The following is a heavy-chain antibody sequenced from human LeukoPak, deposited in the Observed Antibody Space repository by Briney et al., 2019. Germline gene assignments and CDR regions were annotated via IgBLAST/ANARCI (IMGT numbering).Heavy chain of an antibody. CDR1: GFTFSGCE. CDR2: ISRSGNTI. V-gene: IGHV3-48*03. Sequence: PGGSLRLSCAISGFTFSGCELTWVRQAPGKGLEWISYISRSGNTIYYADSVKGRFTTSRDNAKDSLYLQMNSLRVEDTAVYYCARVATMVRVPLDALDIWGQGTMVSVS. D-gene: IGHD3-10*01. CDR3: ARVATMVRVPLDALDI. J-gene: IGHJ3*02.